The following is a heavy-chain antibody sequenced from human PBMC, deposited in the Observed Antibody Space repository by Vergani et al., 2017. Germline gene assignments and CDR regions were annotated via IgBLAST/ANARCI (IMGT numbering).Heavy chain of an antibody. CDR2: ISYDGSNK. CDR3: AIDGFGGSSSWILVAFDI. V-gene: IGHV3-30-3*01. D-gene: IGHD6-13*01. Sequence: QVQLVESGGGVVQPGRSLRLSCAASGFTFSSYAMHWVRQAPGKGLEWVAVISYDGSNKYYADSVKGRFTISRDKSKNTLYLQMNSLRAEDTAVYYCAIDGFGGSSSWILVAFDIWGQGTMVTVSS. J-gene: IGHJ3*02. CDR1: GFTFSSYA.